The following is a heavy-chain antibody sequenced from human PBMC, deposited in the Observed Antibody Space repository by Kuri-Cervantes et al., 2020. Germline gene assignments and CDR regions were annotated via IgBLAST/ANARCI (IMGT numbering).Heavy chain of an antibody. V-gene: IGHV3-48*03. CDR3: ARDLPIAVAAHWFDP. D-gene: IGHD6-19*01. Sequence: GESLKISCAASGFTFNTYDMNWVRQAPGKGLEWVSSITTSGSNMYYADSVKGRFTISRDNAKNSLYLQMNSLRAEDTAVYYCARDLPIAVAAHWFDPWGQGTLVTVSS. CDR1: GFTFNTYD. J-gene: IGHJ5*02. CDR2: ITTSGSNM.